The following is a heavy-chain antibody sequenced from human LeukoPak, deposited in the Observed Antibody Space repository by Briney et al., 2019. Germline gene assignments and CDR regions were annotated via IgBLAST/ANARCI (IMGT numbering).Heavy chain of an antibody. Sequence: ASVQISCKASGYTFTSYGISWVRQAPGQGLEWMGWISAYNGNRNYAQKLQGRVTMTTDTSTSTAYMELRSLRSDDTAVFHCARSSHYYDSSGYLDYWGQGTLVTVSS. CDR1: GYTFTSYG. CDR3: ARSSHYYDSSGYLDY. J-gene: IGHJ4*02. V-gene: IGHV1-18*01. D-gene: IGHD3-22*01. CDR2: ISAYNGNR.